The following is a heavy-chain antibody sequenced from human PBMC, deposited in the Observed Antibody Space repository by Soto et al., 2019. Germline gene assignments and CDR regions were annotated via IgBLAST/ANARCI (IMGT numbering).Heavy chain of an antibody. J-gene: IGHJ6*02. Sequence: SVKVSCKASGGTFSSYAISWVRQAPGQGLEWMGGIIPIFGTANYAQKFQGRVTITADESTSTAYMELSSLRSEDTAVYYCAREKKVIVATISACGMDVWGQGTTVTVSS. D-gene: IGHD5-12*01. CDR2: IIPIFGTA. CDR3: AREKKVIVATISACGMDV. CDR1: GGTFSSYA. V-gene: IGHV1-69*13.